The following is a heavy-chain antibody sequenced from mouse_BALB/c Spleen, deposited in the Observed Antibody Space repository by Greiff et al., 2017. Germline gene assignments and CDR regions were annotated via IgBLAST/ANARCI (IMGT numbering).Heavy chain of an antibody. CDR2: IWGDGST. J-gene: IGHJ3*01. V-gene: IGHV2-6-7*01. CDR3: ARDQNYGYGGFAY. D-gene: IGHD1-2*01. Sequence: QVQLKESGPGLVAPSQSLSITCTVSGFSLTGYGVNWVRQPPGKGLEWLGMIWGDGSTDYNSALKSRLSISKDNSKSQVFLKMNSLQTDDTARYYCARDQNYGYGGFAYWGQGTLVTVSA. CDR1: GFSLTGYG.